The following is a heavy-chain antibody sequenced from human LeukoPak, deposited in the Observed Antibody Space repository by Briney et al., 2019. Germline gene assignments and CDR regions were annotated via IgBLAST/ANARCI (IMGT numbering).Heavy chain of an antibody. J-gene: IGHJ4*02. CDR1: GFTFSYYW. CDR2: INSDGSST. V-gene: IGHV3-74*01. Sequence: GGSLRLSCATSGFTFSYYWMHWVRQAPGKGLVWVSRINSDGSSTSYADSVKGRFTISRDNAKNTLYMQMNSLRAEDTAVYYCTRDREGRTWYAEIDYWGQGTLVTVSS. D-gene: IGHD6-13*01. CDR3: TRDREGRTWYAEIDY.